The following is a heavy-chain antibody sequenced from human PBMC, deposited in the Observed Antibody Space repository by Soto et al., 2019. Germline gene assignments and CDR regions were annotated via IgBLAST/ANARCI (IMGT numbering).Heavy chain of an antibody. J-gene: IGHJ3*02. CDR2: IIPIFGTA. CDR1: GGTFSSYA. Sequence: ASVKVSCKASGGTFSSYAISWVRQAPGQGLEWMGGIIPIFGTANYAQKFQGRVTITADESTSTAYMELSSLRSEDTAVYYCAREVDYYDSSGYSVPQAFDIWGQGTMVTVSS. CDR3: AREVDYYDSSGYSVPQAFDI. D-gene: IGHD3-22*01. V-gene: IGHV1-69*13.